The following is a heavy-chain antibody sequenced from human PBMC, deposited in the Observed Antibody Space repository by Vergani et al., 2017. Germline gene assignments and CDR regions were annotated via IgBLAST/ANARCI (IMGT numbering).Heavy chain of an antibody. CDR3: ANTDDYVWGSYPTGRY. J-gene: IGHJ4*02. V-gene: IGHV3-30*02. CDR2: IRYDGSNK. Sequence: QVQLVESGGGVVQPGGSLRLSCAASGFTFSSYGMHWVRQAPGKGLEWVAFIRYDGSNKYYADSVKGRFTISRDNSKNTLYLQMNSLRAEDTAVYYCANTDDYVWGSYPTGRYWGQGTLVTVSS. D-gene: IGHD3-16*02. CDR1: GFTFSSYG.